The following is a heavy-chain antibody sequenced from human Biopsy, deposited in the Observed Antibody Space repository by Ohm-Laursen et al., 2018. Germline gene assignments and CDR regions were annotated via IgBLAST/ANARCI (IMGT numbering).Heavy chain of an antibody. Sequence: GTLSLTCTVSGDSIGSSTYWWGWIRQPPEKGLDWIGSIYYSGSTYYNPSLKSRVTISVDTSKNQFSLKLSSVTAADTAVYYCARRIPDYGSGSYFDAFDIWGRGTMVTVSS. CDR2: IYYSGST. J-gene: IGHJ3*02. CDR1: GDSIGSSTYW. CDR3: ARRIPDYGSGSYFDAFDI. D-gene: IGHD3-10*01. V-gene: IGHV4-39*01.